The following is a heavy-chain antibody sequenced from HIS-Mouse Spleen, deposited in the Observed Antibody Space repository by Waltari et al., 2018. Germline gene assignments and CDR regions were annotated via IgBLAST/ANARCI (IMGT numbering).Heavy chain of an antibody. CDR2: IYNDGSNK. CDR1: GFTFSSYG. CDR3: AKDRGSQFDY. D-gene: IGHD1-26*01. V-gene: IGHV3-30*18. J-gene: IGHJ4*02. Sequence: QVQLVESGGGVVQPGRSLRLSCAASGFTFSSYGMHWVRQAPGRGLGWVAVIYNDGSNKYYADSVKGRFTISRDNSKNTLYLQMNSLRAEDTAVYYCAKDRGSQFDYWGQGTLVTVSS.